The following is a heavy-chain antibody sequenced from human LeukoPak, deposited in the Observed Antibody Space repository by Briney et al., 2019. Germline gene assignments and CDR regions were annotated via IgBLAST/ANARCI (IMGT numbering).Heavy chain of an antibody. CDR1: GFTVSINY. CDR2: IYTTGKT. Sequence: QPGGSLRLSCAASGFTVSINYMSWVRQAPGEGLEWVSVIYTTGKTYYADSVKGRFSISRDNSKNTVYLQMNSLRAEDTAVYYCAKMSPTGRAFDCWGQGTLVTVSS. D-gene: IGHD1-1*01. CDR3: AKMSPTGRAFDC. J-gene: IGHJ4*02. V-gene: IGHV3-53*01.